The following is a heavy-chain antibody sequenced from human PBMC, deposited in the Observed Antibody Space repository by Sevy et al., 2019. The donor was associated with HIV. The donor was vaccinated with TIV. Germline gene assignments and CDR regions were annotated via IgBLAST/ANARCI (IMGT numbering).Heavy chain of an antibody. CDR2: ISSSGSTI. CDR1: GFTFSSYE. Sequence: GGSLRLSCAASGFTFSSYEMNWVRQAPGKGLEWVSYISSSGSTIYYADSVKGRFTISRDNAKNSLYLQMNSLRAEDTAVYYCARDTDYYDSSGYFNYYGIDVWGQGTTVTVSS. J-gene: IGHJ6*02. CDR3: ARDTDYYDSSGYFNYYGIDV. V-gene: IGHV3-48*03. D-gene: IGHD3-22*01.